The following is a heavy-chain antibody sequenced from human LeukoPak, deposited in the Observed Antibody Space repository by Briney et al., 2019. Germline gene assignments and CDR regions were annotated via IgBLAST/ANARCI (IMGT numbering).Heavy chain of an antibody. CDR2: ISAYNGNT. Sequence: ASVKVSCKASGYTFTSYGISWVRQAPGQGLEWMGWISAYNGNTNYAQKLQGRVTMTTDTSTSTDYMELRSLRSDDTAVYYCAREGSWTPYYFDYWGQGTLVTVSS. V-gene: IGHV1-18*01. J-gene: IGHJ4*02. CDR3: AREGSWTPYYFDY. CDR1: GYTFTSYG. D-gene: IGHD1-26*01.